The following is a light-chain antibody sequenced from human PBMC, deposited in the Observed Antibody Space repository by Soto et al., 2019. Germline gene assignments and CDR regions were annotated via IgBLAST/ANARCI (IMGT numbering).Light chain of an antibody. V-gene: IGKV3-20*01. J-gene: IGKJ4*01. CDR2: GVS. Sequence: EVVLTQSPGTLSLSPGESATLSCRASQSVSSNYLAWYQQTPGQAPVLLIYGVSTRATGIPGRFSGSGSGTDFSLTISSLEPEDFALYYCQQYYTSPLTFGGGTKVEIK. CDR3: QQYYTSPLT. CDR1: QSVSSNY.